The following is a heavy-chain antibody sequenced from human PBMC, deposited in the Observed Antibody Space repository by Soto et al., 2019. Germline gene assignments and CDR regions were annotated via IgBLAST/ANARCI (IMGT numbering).Heavy chain of an antibody. CDR2: IDWNRATV. CDR1: GFIFDDYA. CDR3: VKDVGSRHYDFTNFDS. V-gene: IGHV3-9*01. J-gene: IGHJ4*02. Sequence: GGSLRLSCLASGFIFDDYAIHWVRQVAGKGLEWVSGIDWNRATVGYADSVKGRFTLSRDNARNSVVLQMNSLRPEDTAVYYCVKDVGSRHYDFTNFDSWGQGTLVTVSS. D-gene: IGHD3-3*01.